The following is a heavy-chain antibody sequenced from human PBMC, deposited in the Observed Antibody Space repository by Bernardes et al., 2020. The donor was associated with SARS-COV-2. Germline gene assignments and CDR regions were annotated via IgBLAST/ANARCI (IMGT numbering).Heavy chain of an antibody. D-gene: IGHD6-13*01. CDR3: ARLGGMIAAAVNYNWFDP. CDR1: GYTFTSYG. Sequence: ASVTVSCKASGYTFTSYGISWVRQAPGQGLEWMGWISAYNGNTNYAQKLQGRVTMTTDTSTSTAYMELRSLRSDDTAVYYCARLGGMIAAAVNYNWFDPWGQGTLVTVAS. CDR2: ISAYNGNT. J-gene: IGHJ5*01. V-gene: IGHV1-18*01.